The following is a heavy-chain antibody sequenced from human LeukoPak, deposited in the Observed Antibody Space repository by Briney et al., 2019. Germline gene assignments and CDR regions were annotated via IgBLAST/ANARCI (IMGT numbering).Heavy chain of an antibody. D-gene: IGHD3-9*01. CDR3: ARGARYDILTGFRRSRLLGDY. V-gene: IGHV3-30*02. J-gene: IGHJ4*02. CDR2: IRYDGSNK. Sequence: PGGSLRLSCAASGFTFRNYGMHWVRQAPAKGLEWVAFIRYDGSNKYYADSVKGRFTISRDNSKNTLFLQMNSLRPGDTAVYYCARGARYDILTGFRRSRLLGDYWGQGTLVTVSS. CDR1: GFTFRNYG.